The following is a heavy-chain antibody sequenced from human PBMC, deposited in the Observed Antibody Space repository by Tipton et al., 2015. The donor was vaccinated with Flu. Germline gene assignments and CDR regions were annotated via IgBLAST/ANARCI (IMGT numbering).Heavy chain of an antibody. D-gene: IGHD3-22*01. J-gene: IGHJ4*02. CDR1: GFTVSTNY. CDR2: IYTGNNI. Sequence: SLRLSCAASGFTVSTNYMSWVRQAPGKGLEWVSVIYTGNNIYYGDSVKGRFTISRDSSKNTLYLQMNSLRAEDTAVYYCARELGGYDSPGSFGNWGQGTLVTVSS. CDR3: ARELGGYDSPGSFGN. V-gene: IGHV3-53*01.